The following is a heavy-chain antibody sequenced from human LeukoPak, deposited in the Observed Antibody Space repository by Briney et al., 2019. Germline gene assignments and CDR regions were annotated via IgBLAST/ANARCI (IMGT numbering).Heavy chain of an antibody. CDR1: GFSLSTSGVG. V-gene: IGHV2-5*01. Sequence: SCPTLVKPTQTLTLTCTCSGFSLSTSGVGVGWIRQPPRKTLEWLALIYWNDDDGYSTYLKSRLNITKATSKNQVVLTMNKIENVEKATYYCAYCITIDGVGFDFWGQGTVVMVS. J-gene: IGHJ5*01. D-gene: IGHD3-9*01. CDR2: IYWNDDD. CDR3: AYCITIDGVGFDF.